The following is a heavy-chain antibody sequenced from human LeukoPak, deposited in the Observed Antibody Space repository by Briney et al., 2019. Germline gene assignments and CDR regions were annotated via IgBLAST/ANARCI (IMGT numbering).Heavy chain of an antibody. Sequence: PGGSLRLSCAASGFTFSMYALGWVRQAPGKGLEWVSVISGSGANTYYANSVRGRFTISRDNSRNTLYLHVSSLGADDTAVYYCAKDMGRGGGAVIGYWGQGTLVTVSS. CDR1: GFTFSMYA. CDR3: AKDMGRGGGAVIGY. CDR2: ISGSGANT. V-gene: IGHV3-23*01. J-gene: IGHJ4*02. D-gene: IGHD2-21*01.